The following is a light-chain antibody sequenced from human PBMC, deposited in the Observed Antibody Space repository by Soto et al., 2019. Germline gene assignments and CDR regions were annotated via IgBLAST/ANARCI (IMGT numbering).Light chain of an antibody. J-gene: IGKJ1*01. V-gene: IGKV3D-15*01. CDR1: QSVSSN. CDR2: GAS. CDR3: QQYNNWPSGA. Sequence: EIVMTQSPATLSVSPWERATLSCRASQSVSSNLAWYQQKPGQAPRLLIYGASTRATGIPARFSGSGSGTEFTLTISSLQSEDFAVYYCQQYNNWPSGAFGQGTKVDI.